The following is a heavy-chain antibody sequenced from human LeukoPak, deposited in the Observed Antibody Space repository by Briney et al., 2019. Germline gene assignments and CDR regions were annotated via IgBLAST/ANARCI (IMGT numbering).Heavy chain of an antibody. CDR3: ARHIAVAGSFDY. CDR2: IRYDGSNK. CDR1: GFTFSSYG. V-gene: IGHV3-30*02. Sequence: PGGSLRLSCAASGFTFSSYGMHWVRQAPGKGLEWVAFIRYDGSNKYYADSVKGRFTISRDNAKNSLYLQMNSLRAEDTAVYYCARHIAVAGSFDYWGQGTLVTVSS. D-gene: IGHD6-19*01. J-gene: IGHJ4*02.